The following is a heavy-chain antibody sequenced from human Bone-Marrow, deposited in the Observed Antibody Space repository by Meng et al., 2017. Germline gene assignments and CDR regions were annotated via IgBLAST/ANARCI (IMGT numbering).Heavy chain of an antibody. V-gene: IGHV3-7*03. CDR2: IKQDGSEK. Sequence: GESLKISCAASGFTFSSYSMNWVRQAPGKGLEWVANIKQDGSEKYYVDSVKGRFTISRDNSKNTVYLQMNSLRAEDTAIYYCARHDWFDPWGQGTLVTVSS. CDR3: ARHDWFDP. CDR1: GFTFSSYS. J-gene: IGHJ5*02.